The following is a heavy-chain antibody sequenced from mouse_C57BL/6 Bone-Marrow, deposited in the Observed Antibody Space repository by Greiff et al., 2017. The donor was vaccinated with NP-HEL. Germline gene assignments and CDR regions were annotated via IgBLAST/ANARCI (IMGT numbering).Heavy chain of an antibody. CDR2: ISSGGDYI. CDR3: TRDEDYPDY. CDR1: GFTFSSYA. J-gene: IGHJ2*01. D-gene: IGHD5-5*01. Sequence: EVQLQQSGEGLVKPGGSLKLSCAASGFTFSSYAMSWVRQTPEKRLEWVAYISSGGDYIYYADTVKGRFTISRDNARNTLYLQMSSLKSEDTAMYYCTRDEDYPDYWGQGTTLTVSS. V-gene: IGHV5-9-1*02.